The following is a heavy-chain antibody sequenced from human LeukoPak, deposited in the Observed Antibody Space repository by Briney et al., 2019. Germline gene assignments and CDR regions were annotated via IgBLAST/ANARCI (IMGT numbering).Heavy chain of an antibody. CDR1: GYTFTSYG. CDR2: ISAYNGNT. V-gene: IGHV1-18*01. Sequence: ASVKVSCKASGYTFTSYGISWVRQAPGQGLEWMGWISAYNGNTNYAQKLQGRVTMTTDTSTSTAYMELRSLRSDDTAVYYCARSPGQYYYYGMDVWGQGTTVTVSS. D-gene: IGHD2-15*01. CDR3: ARSPGQYYYYGMDV. J-gene: IGHJ6*02.